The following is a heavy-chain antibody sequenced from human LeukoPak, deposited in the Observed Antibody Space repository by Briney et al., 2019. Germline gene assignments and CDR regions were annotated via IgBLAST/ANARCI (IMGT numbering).Heavy chain of an antibody. CDR1: GFTFSSYV. Sequence: GGSLRLSCAASGFTFSSYVMHWVRQAPGKGLEWVAIISYDGSNEYYADSVKGRFTISRDNSKNTLYLQMNSLRAEDTAVYYCFPRITMIVVDNYWGQGTLVTVSS. CDR3: FPRITMIVVDNY. D-gene: IGHD3-22*01. CDR2: ISYDGSNE. V-gene: IGHV3-30*04. J-gene: IGHJ4*02.